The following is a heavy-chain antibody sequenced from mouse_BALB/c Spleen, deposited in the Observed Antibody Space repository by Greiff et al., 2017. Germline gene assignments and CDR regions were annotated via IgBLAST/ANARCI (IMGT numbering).Heavy chain of an antibody. CDR1: GDSITSGY. D-gene: IGHD1-1*01. CDR2: ISYSGST. CDR3: YDGSSYWYFDV. V-gene: IGHV3-8*02. Sequence: EVKLMESGPSLVKPSQTLSLTCSVTGDSITSGYWNWIRKFPGNKLEYMGYISYSGSTNYNPSLKSRISITRDTSKNQYYLQVNSVTTEDTATYYCYDGSSYWYFDVWGAGTTVTVSS. J-gene: IGHJ1*01.